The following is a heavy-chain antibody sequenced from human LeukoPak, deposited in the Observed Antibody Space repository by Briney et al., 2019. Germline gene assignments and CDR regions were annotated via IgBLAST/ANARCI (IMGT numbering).Heavy chain of an antibody. D-gene: IGHD5-12*01. Sequence: GASVKVSFKVSGYTLTELSMHWVQQAPGKGLEWMGGFDPEDGETIYAQKFQGRVTMTEDTSTDTAYKELSSLRSEDTAVYYCATSLRRRPDIVATTGDYWGQGTLVTVSS. CDR1: GYTLTELS. CDR2: FDPEDGET. CDR3: ATSLRRRPDIVATTGDY. V-gene: IGHV1-24*01. J-gene: IGHJ4*02.